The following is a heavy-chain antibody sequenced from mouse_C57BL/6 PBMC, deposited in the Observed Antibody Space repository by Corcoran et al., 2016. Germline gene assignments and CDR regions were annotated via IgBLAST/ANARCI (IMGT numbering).Heavy chain of an antibody. CDR1: GYTFTTYG. D-gene: IGHD3-3*01. V-gene: IGHV9-3*01. CDR2: INTYSGVP. Sequence: QIQLVQSGPELKKPGETVKISCKASGYTFTTYGMSWVKQAPGKGLKWMGWINTYSGVPTYADDFKGRFAFSLETSASTAYLQINNLKNEDTATYFCARRGEGLDYWGQGTTLTVSS. CDR3: ARRGEGLDY. J-gene: IGHJ2*01.